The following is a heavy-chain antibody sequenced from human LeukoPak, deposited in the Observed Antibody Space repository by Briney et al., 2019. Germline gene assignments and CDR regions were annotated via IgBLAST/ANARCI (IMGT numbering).Heavy chain of an antibody. V-gene: IGHV1-2*02. J-gene: IGHJ4*02. CDR3: ARGGGTDFTKGEWH. D-gene: IGHD3-16*01. CDR1: GYTFTGYF. CDR2: INPVSGVT. Sequence: GSSVKVSCKASGYTFTGYFLHWLRQAPGQGLEWMGWINPVSGVTNCAQKFQGRFTMTRDTSISTVYMELSRVRSDDTAVYYCARGGGTDFTKGEWHWGQGTLVTVSS.